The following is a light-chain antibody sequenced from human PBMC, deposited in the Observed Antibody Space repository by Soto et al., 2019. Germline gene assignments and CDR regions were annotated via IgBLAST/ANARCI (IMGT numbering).Light chain of an antibody. V-gene: IGLV2-23*01. CDR1: SSDVGTYNL. J-gene: IGLJ2*01. Sequence: QSALTQPASVSGSPGQSITISCTGNSSDVGTYNLVSWHQHHPGKAPKLMIYEGSKRPSGVSIRFSGSKSGNTASRTISGLQAEDEDDYYCCSFAVGKTFVFGGGTKLTVL. CDR2: EGS. CDR3: CSFAVGKTFV.